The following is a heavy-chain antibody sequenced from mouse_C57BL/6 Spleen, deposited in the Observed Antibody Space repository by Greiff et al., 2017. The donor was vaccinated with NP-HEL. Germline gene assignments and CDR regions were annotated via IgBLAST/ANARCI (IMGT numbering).Heavy chain of an antibody. CDR1: GFTFSNYW. Sequence: EVKLMESGGGLVQPGGSMKLSCVASGFTFSNYWMNWVRQSPEKGLEWVAQIRLKSDNYATHYAESVKVRFTISRDDSKSSVYLQMNNLRAEDTGIYYCTRGPLIDYWGQGTTLTVSS. CDR2: IRLKSDNYAT. V-gene: IGHV6-3*01. J-gene: IGHJ2*01. CDR3: TRGPLIDY.